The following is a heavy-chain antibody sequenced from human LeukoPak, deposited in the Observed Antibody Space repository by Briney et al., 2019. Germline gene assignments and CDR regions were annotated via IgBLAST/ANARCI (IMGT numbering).Heavy chain of an antibody. Sequence: GASLQISCKGSGYRFSSYWIVWVRRLPGKGLEWMGIIYPGDSDIKYSPSFQGHVTISADKSISTAYLQWSSLKASDTAMYSCARLEKLISAKRVWFDPWGQGTLVTVSS. J-gene: IGHJ5*02. D-gene: IGHD2-15*01. CDR3: ARLEKLISAKRVWFDP. CDR1: GYRFSSYW. CDR2: IYPGDSDI. V-gene: IGHV5-51*01.